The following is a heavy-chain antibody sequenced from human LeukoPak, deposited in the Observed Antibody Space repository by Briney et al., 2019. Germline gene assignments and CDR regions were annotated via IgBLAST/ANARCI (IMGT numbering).Heavy chain of an antibody. V-gene: IGHV3-66*01. Sequence: GGSLRLSCAASGFTVSTNYMSWVRQAPGKGLEWVSVIYSGGSTYYADSVKGRFTISRDNSKNTLYLQMTSLRAEDTAVYYCARVSSGSYYSWGQGTLVTVSS. D-gene: IGHD3-10*01. CDR1: GFTVSTNY. J-gene: IGHJ4*02. CDR3: ARVSSGSYYS. CDR2: IYSGGST.